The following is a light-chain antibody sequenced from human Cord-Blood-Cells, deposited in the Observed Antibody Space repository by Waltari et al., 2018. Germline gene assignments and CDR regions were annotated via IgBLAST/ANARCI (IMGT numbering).Light chain of an antibody. CDR2: WAS. J-gene: IGKJ4*01. CDR3: QEYYSTPLT. V-gene: IGKV4-1*01. Sequence: DIVMTQSPDSLAVYLGERATIKGKSSQSVLYSSNNKNYLAWYQQKPGQPPKLLIYWASNWESGVPDRFSGSGSGTDFTLTISSLQAEDVAVYYCQEYYSTPLTFGGGTKVEIK. CDR1: QSVLYSSNNKNY.